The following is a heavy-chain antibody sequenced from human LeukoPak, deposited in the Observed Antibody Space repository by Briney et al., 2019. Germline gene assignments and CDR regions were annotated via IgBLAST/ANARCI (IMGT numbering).Heavy chain of an antibody. CDR3: ARDLVAGVYYGMDV. V-gene: IGHV3-33*01. J-gene: IGHJ6*02. Sequence: GGSLRLSCAASGFTFSSYGMHWVRQAPGKGLEWVAVIWYDGSNKYYADSVKGRFTISRDNSKNTLYLQMNSLRAEDTAVYYCARDLVAGVYYGMDVWGQGTTVTVSS. D-gene: IGHD6-19*01. CDR1: GFTFSSYG. CDR2: IWYDGSNK.